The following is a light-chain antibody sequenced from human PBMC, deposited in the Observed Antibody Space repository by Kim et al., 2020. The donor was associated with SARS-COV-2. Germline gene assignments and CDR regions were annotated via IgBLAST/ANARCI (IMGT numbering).Light chain of an antibody. CDR1: QSVISN. CDR3: QQYNIWPPYT. CDR2: GAY. V-gene: IGKV3-15*01. J-gene: IGKJ2*01. Sequence: SPEERATPSRRARQSVISNLAWCQRKPGQAPRRLIYGAYTRATGIPARFSGSGSGTECTLTITSLQSEDFAVYYCQQYNIWPPYTLGQGTKLEI.